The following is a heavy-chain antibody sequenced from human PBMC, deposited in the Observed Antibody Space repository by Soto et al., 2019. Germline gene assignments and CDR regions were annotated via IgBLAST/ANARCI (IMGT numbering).Heavy chain of an antibody. J-gene: IGHJ4*02. CDR2: ISSSSSYI. V-gene: IGHV3-21*01. CDR1: GFTFSSYS. CDR3: ARDHPIALYSSGWYYFDY. Sequence: EVQLLESGGGLVQPGGSLRLSCAASGFTFSSYSMNWVRQAPGKGLEWVSSISSSSSYIYYADSVKGRFTISRDNAKNSLYLQMNSLRAEDTAVYYCARDHPIALYSSGWYYFDYWGQGTLVTVSS. D-gene: IGHD6-19*01.